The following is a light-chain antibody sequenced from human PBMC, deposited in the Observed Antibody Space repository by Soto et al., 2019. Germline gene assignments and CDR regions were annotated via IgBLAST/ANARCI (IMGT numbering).Light chain of an antibody. J-gene: IGKJ1*01. V-gene: IGKV3-20*01. CDR2: GAS. Sequence: EIVLTHSPGTLTMSPGETATLYCRASQNFISTSATWSQQQPGQPPRLLMYGASGRATGIPDRFSGSMSGADFTLTISRLEPEDFAVYYCQLYDDFRTVGPGTKVDIK. CDR3: QLYDDFRT. CDR1: QNFISTS.